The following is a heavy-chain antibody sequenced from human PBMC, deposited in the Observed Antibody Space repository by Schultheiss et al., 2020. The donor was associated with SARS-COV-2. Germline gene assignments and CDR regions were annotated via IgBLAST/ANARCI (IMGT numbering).Heavy chain of an antibody. J-gene: IGHJ6*03. CDR3: ARDPNMDYMDV. CDR1: GFTVSSNY. CDR2: IYSGGST. D-gene: IGHD4/OR15-4a*01. Sequence: GGSLRLSCAASGFTVSSNYMSWVRQAPGKGLEWVSVIYSGGSTYYADSVKGRFTISRDNAKNSLYLQMNSLRAEDTAVYYCARDPNMDYMDVWGKGTTVTVSS. V-gene: IGHV3-53*01.